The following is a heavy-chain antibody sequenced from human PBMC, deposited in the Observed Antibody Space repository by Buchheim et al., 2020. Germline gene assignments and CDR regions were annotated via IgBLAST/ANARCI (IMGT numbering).Heavy chain of an antibody. Sequence: EVQLVQSGGGLVQPGGSLRLSCSVSGLPFSRNWMSWVRQAPGKGLEWVANINQDGSKNSYVESVEGRFTISRANTENSLYLQLDSLRAEDTAVYYCTNIGYCTGGTCFAWPLDYWGLGT. D-gene: IGHD2-8*02. CDR2: INQDGSKN. CDR3: TNIGYCTGGTCFAWPLDY. J-gene: IGHJ4*02. CDR1: GLPFSRNW. V-gene: IGHV3-7*01.